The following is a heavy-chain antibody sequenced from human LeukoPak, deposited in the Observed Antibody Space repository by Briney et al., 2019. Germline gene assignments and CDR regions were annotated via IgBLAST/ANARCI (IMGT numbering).Heavy chain of an antibody. D-gene: IGHD3-9*01. CDR2: MSYDGSHK. V-gene: IGHV3-30*18. CDR1: GFTFSNYG. J-gene: IGHJ4*02. CDR3: AKGHNILTGYFSFDY. Sequence: QPGGSLRLSCAASGFTFSNYGMHWVRQAPTKGLEWVAVMSYDGSHKSYADSVKGRFTISRDNSKNTLYLQMNSLRAEDTAVYYCAKGHNILTGYFSFDYWGQGTLVTVSS.